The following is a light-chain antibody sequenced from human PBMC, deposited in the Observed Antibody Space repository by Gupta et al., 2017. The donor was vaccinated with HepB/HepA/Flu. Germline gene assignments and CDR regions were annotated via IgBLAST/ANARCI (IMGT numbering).Light chain of an antibody. V-gene: IGLV2-8*01. Sequence: QSALTQPPYASGSPGQSVTISCTGNSSDVGGYNYVSWYQQHPGKAPKLMIYEVSKRPSGVPDRFSGSRSGNAASLSVSGLQAEDEADYYCSSYAGSHNFVVFGGGTKLTVL. CDR2: EVS. J-gene: IGLJ2*01. CDR3: SSYAGSHNFVV. CDR1: SSDVGGYNY.